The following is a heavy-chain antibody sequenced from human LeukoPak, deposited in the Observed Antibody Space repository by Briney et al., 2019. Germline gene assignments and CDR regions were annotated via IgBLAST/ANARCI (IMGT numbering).Heavy chain of an antibody. V-gene: IGHV3-74*01. CDR3: SRELGVDRDY. J-gene: IGHJ4*02. CDR2: INPDGSIT. CDR1: GFTFRSSW. D-gene: IGHD7-27*01. Sequence: GGSLRLSCAASGFTFRSSWMHWVRQTPGKGLVWVSRINPDGSITNHADSVKGRFIISRDNAKNTLYLQMNSLRADDTAVYCSRELGVDRDYWGQGTLVTASS.